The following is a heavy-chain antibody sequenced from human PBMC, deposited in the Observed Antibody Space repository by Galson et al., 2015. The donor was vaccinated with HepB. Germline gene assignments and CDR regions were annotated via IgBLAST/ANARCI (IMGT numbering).Heavy chain of an antibody. D-gene: IGHD5-24*01. Sequence: SLRLSCAASGFTFSSYGLHWVRQAPGKGLEWVAVIWYDGSKTYYADSVKGRFTISRDDFKNTLYLQMNSLRVEDSALYYCARDTYNMDVWGQGTTVTVSS. CDR1: GFTFSSYG. CDR2: IWYDGSKT. V-gene: IGHV3-33*08. J-gene: IGHJ6*02. CDR3: ARDTYNMDV.